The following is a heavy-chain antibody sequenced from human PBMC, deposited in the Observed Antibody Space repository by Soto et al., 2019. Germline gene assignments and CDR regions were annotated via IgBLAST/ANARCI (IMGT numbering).Heavy chain of an antibody. Sequence: TLSLTCTVSGGSISSSDYYWSWVRQPPGKGLEWIGYISYSGRTYYNPSLKSRVIISLDTSKNQFSLKLSSVSAADTAVYYCARDRNYYGSGSYYKDYYYGMDVWGQGTTVTVSS. CDR3: ARDRNYYGSGSYYKDYYYGMDV. CDR2: ISYSGRT. J-gene: IGHJ6*02. V-gene: IGHV4-30-4*01. D-gene: IGHD3-10*01. CDR1: GGSISSSDYY.